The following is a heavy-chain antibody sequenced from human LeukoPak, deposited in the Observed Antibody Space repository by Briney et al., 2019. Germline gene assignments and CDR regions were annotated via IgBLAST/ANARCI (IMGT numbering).Heavy chain of an antibody. J-gene: IGHJ4*02. Sequence: SETLSLTCTVSGGSVSSGSYYWSWIPQPPGKGLEWIGYIYYSGSTNYNPSLKSRVTISVDTSKNQFSLKLSSVTAADTAVYYCASVFSSSWKSDYWGQGTLVTVSS. V-gene: IGHV4-61*01. CDR3: ASVFSSSWKSDY. CDR2: IYYSGST. CDR1: GGSVSSGSYY. D-gene: IGHD6-13*01.